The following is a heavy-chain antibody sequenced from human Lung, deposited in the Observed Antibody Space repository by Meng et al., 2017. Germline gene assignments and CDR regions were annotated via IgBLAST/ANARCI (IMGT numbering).Heavy chain of an antibody. CDR1: GGSFSDYY. CDR3: ARGPTTMAHDFDY. D-gene: IGHD4-11*01. V-gene: IGHV4-34*01. Sequence: QGRLHQGVAGLLKPSETLSLTCVVSGGSFSDYYWSWIRQPPGKGLEWIGEINHSGSTNYNPSLESRATISVDTSQNNLSLKLSSVTAADSAVYYCARGPTTMAHDFDYWGQGTLVTVSS. J-gene: IGHJ4*02. CDR2: INHSGST.